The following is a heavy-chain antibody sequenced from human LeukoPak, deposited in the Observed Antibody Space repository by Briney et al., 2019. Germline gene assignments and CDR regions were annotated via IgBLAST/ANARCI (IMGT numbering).Heavy chain of an antibody. CDR2: IYYSGSN. Sequence: SETLSLTCTVSGGSISSYYWSWIRQPPGKGLEWIGYIYYSGSNNYNPSLKSRVTISVDTSKNQFSLKLSSVTAADTAVYYCARLVSAAIWGSNYFDYWGQGTLVTVSS. D-gene: IGHD2-2*02. J-gene: IGHJ4*02. V-gene: IGHV4-59*01. CDR1: GGSISSYY. CDR3: ARLVSAAIWGSNYFDY.